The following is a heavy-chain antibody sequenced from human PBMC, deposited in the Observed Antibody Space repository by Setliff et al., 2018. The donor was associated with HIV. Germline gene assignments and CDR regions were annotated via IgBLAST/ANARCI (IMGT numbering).Heavy chain of an antibody. CDR1: GFTFSNYA. D-gene: IGHD3-22*01. CDR2: ISYDESNK. Sequence: PGGSLRLSCVASGFTFSNYAMHWVRQAPGKGLEWVTVISYDESNKYYGDSVKGRFTSSRDNAKNSLYLQMNSLRAEDTALYYCARDLYYYDSSGYRAWGQGTLVTVSS. J-gene: IGHJ5*02. V-gene: IGHV3-30*07. CDR3: ARDLYYYDSSGYRA.